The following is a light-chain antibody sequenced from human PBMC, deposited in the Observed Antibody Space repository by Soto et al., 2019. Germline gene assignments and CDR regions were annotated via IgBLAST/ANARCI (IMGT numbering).Light chain of an antibody. CDR2: EVT. V-gene: IGLV2-14*01. CDR3: NSFTDSSLYV. J-gene: IGLJ1*01. CDR1: SSDLGAYNY. Sequence: QSVLNQPASVSGSLGQSITISCTGTSSDLGAYNYVSWYQQHPGKAPRLVIYEVTNRPSGVSNRFSGSKSGNTASLTISGLQAEDEADYYCNSFTDSSLYVFGTGTKLTVL.